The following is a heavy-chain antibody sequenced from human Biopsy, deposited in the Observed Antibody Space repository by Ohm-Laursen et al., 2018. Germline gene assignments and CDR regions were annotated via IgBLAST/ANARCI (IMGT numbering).Heavy chain of an antibody. CDR1: GFTFSKAW. V-gene: IGHV3-15*01. CDR2: IKSKIDGGTA. J-gene: IGHJ3*01. CDR3: AALVPT. Sequence: SLRLSCTASGFTFSKAWMCWVRQAPGKGLEWVGRIKSKIDGGTADYAAPVKGRFSISRDDSKNTLYLQMKELKTEETALYYCAALVPTWGQGTMVTVSS. D-gene: IGHD1-26*01.